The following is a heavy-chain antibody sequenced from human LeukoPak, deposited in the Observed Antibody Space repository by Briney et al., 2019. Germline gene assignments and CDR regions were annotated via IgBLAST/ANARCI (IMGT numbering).Heavy chain of an antibody. D-gene: IGHD6-13*01. J-gene: IGHJ6*02. V-gene: IGHV4-38-2*02. CDR2: IYHSGST. CDR1: GYSISSGYY. Sequence: PSETLSLTCTVSGYSISSGYYWGWIRQPPGKGLEWIGSIYHSGSTYYNPSLKSRVTISVDTSKNQFSLKLSSVTAADTAVYYCARGYSSSWSNYYYGMDVWGQGTTVTVSS. CDR3: ARGYSSSWSNYYYGMDV.